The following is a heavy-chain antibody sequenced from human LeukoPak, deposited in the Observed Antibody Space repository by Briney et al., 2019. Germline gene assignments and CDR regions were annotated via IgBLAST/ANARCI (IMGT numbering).Heavy chain of an antibody. CDR2: INAGNGNT. Sequence: ASVKVSCKASGGTFSSYAISWGRQAPGQRPEWLGWINAGNGNTKYSQKFQGRVTITRDTSASTAYMELSSLTSEDTAVYYCARGPRAAADDYWGQGTLVTVSS. J-gene: IGHJ4*02. CDR1: GGTFSSYA. V-gene: IGHV1-3*01. D-gene: IGHD6-13*01. CDR3: ARGPRAAADDY.